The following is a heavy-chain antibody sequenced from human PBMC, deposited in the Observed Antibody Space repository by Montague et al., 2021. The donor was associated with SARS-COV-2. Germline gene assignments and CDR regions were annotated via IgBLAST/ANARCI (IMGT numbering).Heavy chain of an antibody. CDR3: TRLGWGYSDGLDY. J-gene: IGHJ4*02. D-gene: IGHD5-18*01. CDR1: GFTFSSYG. V-gene: IGHV3-7*01. Sequence: SLRLSCAASGFTFSSYGMHWVRQAPAKGLEWVANIKQDGSEKYYVDSVKGRFSISRDNAKNSLYLQMSSLRAEDTAMYYCTRLGWGYSDGLDYWGQGTLVTVSS. CDR2: IKQDGSEK.